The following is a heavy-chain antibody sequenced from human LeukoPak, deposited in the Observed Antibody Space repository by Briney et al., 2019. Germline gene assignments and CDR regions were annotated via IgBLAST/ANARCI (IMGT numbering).Heavy chain of an antibody. CDR3: ARRWGSGNYYGSGSYLYYYYGMDV. Sequence: PSETLSLTCAVYGGSFSGYYWSWIRQPPGKGLEWIGEINHSGGTNYNPSLKSRVTISVDTSKNQFSLKLSSVTAADTAVYYCARRWGSGNYYGSGSYLYYYYGMDVWGQGTTVTVSS. V-gene: IGHV4-34*01. J-gene: IGHJ6*02. CDR1: GGSFSGYY. D-gene: IGHD3-10*01. CDR2: INHSGGT.